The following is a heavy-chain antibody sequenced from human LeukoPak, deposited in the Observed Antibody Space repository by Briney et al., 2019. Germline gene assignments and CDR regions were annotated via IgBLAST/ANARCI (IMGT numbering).Heavy chain of an antibody. Sequence: LSLTCTVSGGSISSGGYYWSWIRQAPGKGLEWVGRIRKKTNSYTTEYAASVKDRFTISRDDSKNSLYLQMNSLKTEDTAVYYCASSGSYSPLDYWGQGTLVTVSS. J-gene: IGHJ4*02. V-gene: IGHV3-72*01. D-gene: IGHD1-26*01. CDR3: ASSGSYSPLDY. CDR1: GGSISSGGYY. CDR2: IRKKTNSYTT.